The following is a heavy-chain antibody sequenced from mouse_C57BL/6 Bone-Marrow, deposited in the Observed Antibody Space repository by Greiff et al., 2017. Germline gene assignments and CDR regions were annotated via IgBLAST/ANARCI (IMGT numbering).Heavy chain of an antibody. V-gene: IGHV5-6*01. J-gene: IGHJ4*01. CDR1: GFTFSSYG. CDR2: ISSGGSYT. Sequence: EVHLVESGGDLVKPGGSLKLSCAASGFTFSSYGMSWVRQTPDKRLEWVATISSGGSYTYYPDSVKGRFTISRDNAKNTLYLQMSSLKSEDTAMYYCARHLDSSGWYAMDYWGQGTSVTVSS. CDR3: ARHLDSSGWYAMDY. D-gene: IGHD3-2*02.